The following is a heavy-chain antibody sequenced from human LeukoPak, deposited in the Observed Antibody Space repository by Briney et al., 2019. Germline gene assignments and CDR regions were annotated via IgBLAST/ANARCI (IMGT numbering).Heavy chain of an antibody. Sequence: GASLRLSCTAAGFTFTHYGMHWVRQAPGKGPEWVGVICPDGTNQYYGDSVQGRVTISRDDSESTVYLQMNSLRPEDTGVYYCAKDAQRGFDYSNSLEYWGQGTPVTVST. D-gene: IGHD4-11*01. J-gene: IGHJ4*02. CDR1: GFTFTHYG. CDR3: AKDAQRGFDYSNSLEY. V-gene: IGHV3-33*06. CDR2: ICPDGTNQ.